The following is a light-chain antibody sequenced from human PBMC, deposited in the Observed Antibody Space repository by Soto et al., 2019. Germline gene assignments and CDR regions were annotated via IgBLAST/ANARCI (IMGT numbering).Light chain of an antibody. J-gene: IGKJ4*01. V-gene: IGKV3-11*01. CDR2: DAS. CDR3: QQRRSWPLT. Sequence: EIVLTQSPATLSLSPGERATLSCRASQSVSAYLAWYQQKPGQPPRLLIYDASNRATGVPARFLGSGSGTDFTLTISSLEPEDFAVYYCQQRRSWPLTFGGGTRVESK. CDR1: QSVSAY.